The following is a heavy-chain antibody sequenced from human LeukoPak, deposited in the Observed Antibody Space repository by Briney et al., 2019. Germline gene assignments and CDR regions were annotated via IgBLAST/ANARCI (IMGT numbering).Heavy chain of an antibody. Sequence: GRSLRLSCAASGFTFSSYGMSWVRQAPGKGLEWVSAISNSGGSTPYADSVKGRFTISRDNSKNTLYLQMNSLRGEDTAVYYCARGPWSAAGYNGMDVWGQGTTVTVSS. CDR3: ARGPWSAAGYNGMDV. J-gene: IGHJ6*02. V-gene: IGHV3-23*01. CDR2: ISNSGGST. CDR1: GFTFSSYG. D-gene: IGHD6-13*01.